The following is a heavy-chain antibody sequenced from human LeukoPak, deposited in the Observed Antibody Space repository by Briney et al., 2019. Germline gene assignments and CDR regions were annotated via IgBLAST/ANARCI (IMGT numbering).Heavy chain of an antibody. CDR2: INTNTGNP. V-gene: IGHV7-4-1*02. CDR1: GYTFAGFY. D-gene: IGHD5-12*01. J-gene: IGHJ4*02. Sequence: ASVKVSCKASGYTFAGFYIHWVRQAPGQGLEWMGWINTNTGNPTYAQGFTGRFVFSLDTSVSTAYLQISSLKAEDTAVYYCARTNSGYDYGVDYWGQGTLVTVSS. CDR3: ARTNSGYDYGVDY.